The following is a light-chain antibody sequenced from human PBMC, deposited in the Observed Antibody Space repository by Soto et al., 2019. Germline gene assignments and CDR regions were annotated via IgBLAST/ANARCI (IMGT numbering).Light chain of an antibody. V-gene: IGKV3-20*01. Sequence: EIVLTQSPGTLSLSPGERATLSCRASQSVSSSYLAWYQQKPGQAPRLLIYGASSRATGIPDRFSGSGSGTDFTLTISRLEPEDFAVYYCPQYGSSPPYTFGQGTQLEIK. CDR2: GAS. J-gene: IGKJ2*01. CDR1: QSVSSSY. CDR3: PQYGSSPPYT.